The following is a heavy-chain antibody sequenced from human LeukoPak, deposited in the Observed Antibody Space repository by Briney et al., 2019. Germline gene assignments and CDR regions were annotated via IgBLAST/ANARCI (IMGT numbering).Heavy chain of an antibody. CDR1: GYTFTGYY. Sequence: ASVKVSCKASGYTFTGYYMHWVRQAPGQGLEWMGWINPNSGGTKYAQKFQGRVTMTRDTSISTAYMELSSLRYEDTAVYYCATLRFWEWLSLHFYFDYWGQGTLVTVSS. CDR3: ATLRFWEWLSLHFYFDY. J-gene: IGHJ4*02. CDR2: INPNSGGT. D-gene: IGHD3-3*01. V-gene: IGHV1-2*02.